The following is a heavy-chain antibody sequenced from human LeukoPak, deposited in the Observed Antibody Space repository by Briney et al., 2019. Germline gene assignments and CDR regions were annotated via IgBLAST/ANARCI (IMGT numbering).Heavy chain of an antibody. CDR1: GGTFSSYA. CDR2: IIPMFGTA. J-gene: IGHJ4*02. CDR3: AREVGYCTNGVCYIDY. V-gene: IGHV1-69*05. D-gene: IGHD2-8*01. Sequence: SVKVSCKASGGTFSSYAISWVRQALGQGLEWMGRIIPMFGTANYAQKFQGRVTITTDESTSTAYMELSSLRSEDTAVYYCAREVGYCTNGVCYIDYWGQGTLVTVSS.